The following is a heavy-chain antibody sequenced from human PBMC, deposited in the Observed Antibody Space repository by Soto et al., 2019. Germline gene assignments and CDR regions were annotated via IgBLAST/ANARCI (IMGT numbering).Heavy chain of an antibody. Sequence: QVQLVQSGAEVKKPGASVKVSCKASGYTFTSYSISWVRQAPGQGLEWMGWISAYNGNTYHARKLQGRVTMTTDTSTSTAYMELRSLRSDDTALYYWARDVGYGRIDYWGQGTLVTVSS. CDR2: ISAYNGNT. V-gene: IGHV1-18*01. J-gene: IGHJ4*02. CDR1: GYTFTSYS. CDR3: ARDVGYGRIDY. D-gene: IGHD5-18*01.